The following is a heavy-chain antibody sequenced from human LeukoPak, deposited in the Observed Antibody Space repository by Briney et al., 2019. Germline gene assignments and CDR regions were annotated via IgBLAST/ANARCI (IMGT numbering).Heavy chain of an antibody. Sequence: GGSLRLSCAASGFTFSSYGMHWVRAAPGKGVEWVAVISYDGSNKYYADSVKGRFTISRDNSKNTLYLQMNSLRAEDTAVYYCAKDGYYSSSWYYYYYGMDVWGQGTMVTVSS. V-gene: IGHV3-30*18. CDR2: ISYDGSNK. J-gene: IGHJ6*02. D-gene: IGHD6-13*01. CDR3: AKDGYYSSSWYYYYYGMDV. CDR1: GFTFSSYG.